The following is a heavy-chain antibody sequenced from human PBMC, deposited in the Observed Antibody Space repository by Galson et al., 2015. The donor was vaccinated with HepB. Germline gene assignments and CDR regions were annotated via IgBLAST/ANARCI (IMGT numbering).Heavy chain of an antibody. CDR1: GFTFSSYW. CDR3: AREDIVVVPAAREAFDP. Sequence: SLRLSCAASGFTFSSYWMHWVRQAPGKGLVWVSRINSDGSSTSYADSVKGRFTISRDNAKNTLYLQMNSLRAEDTAVYYCAREDIVVVPAAREAFDPWGQGTLVTVSS. V-gene: IGHV3-74*01. J-gene: IGHJ5*02. CDR2: INSDGSST. D-gene: IGHD2-2*01.